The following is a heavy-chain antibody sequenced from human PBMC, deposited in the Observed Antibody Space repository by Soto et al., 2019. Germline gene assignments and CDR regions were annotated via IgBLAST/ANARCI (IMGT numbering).Heavy chain of an antibody. CDR1: GFTFSGSA. CDR3: ARDFDADSRTDFDY. J-gene: IGHJ4*02. D-gene: IGHD4-17*01. Sequence: GGSLRLSCAASGFTFSGSAMHWVRQASGKGLEWVGRIRSKANSYATAYAASVKGRFTISRDNAQNSLYLQMNSLRAEDTALYFCARDFDADSRTDFDYWGQGTLVTVSS. V-gene: IGHV3-73*01. CDR2: IRSKANSYAT.